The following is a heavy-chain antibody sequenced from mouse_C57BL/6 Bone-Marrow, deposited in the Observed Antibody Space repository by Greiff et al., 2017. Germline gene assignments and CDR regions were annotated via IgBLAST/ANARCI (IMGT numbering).Heavy chain of an antibody. V-gene: IGHV14-4*01. Sequence: VQLQQSGAELVRPGASVKLSCTASGFNIKDDYMHWVKQRPEQGLEWIGWIDPENGDPESASKFQGKATITAATSSNTAYLQLSSLTSEDTAVYYCTLYDGSSYYYYAMDYWGQGTSVTVSS. CDR3: TLYDGSSYYYYAMDY. J-gene: IGHJ4*01. CDR2: IDPENGDP. CDR1: GFNIKDDY. D-gene: IGHD1-1*01.